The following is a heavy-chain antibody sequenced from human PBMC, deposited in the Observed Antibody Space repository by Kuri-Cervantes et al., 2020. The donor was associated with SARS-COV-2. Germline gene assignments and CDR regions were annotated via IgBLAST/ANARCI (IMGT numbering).Heavy chain of an antibody. V-gene: IGHV3-21*01. CDR1: GFTFSSYS. J-gene: IGHJ6*03. CDR2: ISSSSSYI. Sequence: GESLKISCAASGFTFSSYSMNWVRQAPGKGLEWVSSISSSSSYIYYADSVKGRFTISRDNAKNSLHLQMNSLRAEDTAVYYCASLLSGGGAHLYYFYMDAWGKGTSVTVSS. CDR3: ASLLSGGGAHLYYFYMDA. D-gene: IGHD3-16*01.